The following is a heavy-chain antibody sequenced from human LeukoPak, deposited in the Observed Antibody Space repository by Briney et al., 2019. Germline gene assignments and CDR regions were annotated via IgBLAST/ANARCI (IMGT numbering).Heavy chain of an antibody. CDR3: ARDSNHCSSTSCYWGSRDQGWFDP. J-gene: IGHJ5*02. Sequence: GASVKVSCKASGYTLTRYFIHWVRQAPGQGLEWMGIINPSGGSTSYAQKFQGRVTTTRDTSTSTVYMELSSLRSEDTAVYYCARDSNHCSSTSCYWGSRDQGWFDPWGQGTLVTVSS. D-gene: IGHD2-2*01. V-gene: IGHV1-46*01. CDR1: GYTLTRYF. CDR2: INPSGGST.